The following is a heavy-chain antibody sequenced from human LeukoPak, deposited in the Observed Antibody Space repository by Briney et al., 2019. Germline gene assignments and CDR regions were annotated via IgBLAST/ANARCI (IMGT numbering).Heavy chain of an antibody. Sequence: GGSLRLSCAASGFTFRSYAMSWVRQAPGKGLEWVSAISGSGGSTYYADSVKGRFTISRDNSKNTLYLQMNSLRAEDTAVYYCAKQNGVVRGVIIGWGQGTLVTVSS. CDR1: GFTFRSYA. CDR3: AKQNGVVRGVIIG. V-gene: IGHV3-23*01. J-gene: IGHJ4*02. CDR2: ISGSGGST. D-gene: IGHD3-10*01.